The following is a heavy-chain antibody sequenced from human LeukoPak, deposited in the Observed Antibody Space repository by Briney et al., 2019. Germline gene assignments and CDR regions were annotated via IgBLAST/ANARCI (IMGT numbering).Heavy chain of an antibody. J-gene: IGHJ3*02. Sequence: SVKVSCKASGGTFSSYAISWVRQAPGQGLEWMGGIIPIFGTANYAQKFQGRVTITADESTSTAYTELSSLRSEDTAVYYCARDKAYCGGDCYGDDAFDIWGQGTMVTVSS. D-gene: IGHD2-21*02. CDR1: GGTFSSYA. CDR3: ARDKAYCGGDCYGDDAFDI. V-gene: IGHV1-69*01. CDR2: IIPIFGTA.